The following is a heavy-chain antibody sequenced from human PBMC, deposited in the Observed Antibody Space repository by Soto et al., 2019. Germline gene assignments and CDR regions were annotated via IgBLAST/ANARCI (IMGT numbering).Heavy chain of an antibody. CDR1: GFTFDDYA. CDR3: ATDGAAPLRYFDWLYPGGWFDP. CDR2: ISWNSGSI. V-gene: IGHV3-9*01. D-gene: IGHD3-9*01. Sequence: GGTLRLSCAASGFTFDDYAMHWVRQAPGKGLEWVSGISWNSGSIGYADSVKGRFTISRDNAKNSLYLQMNSLRAEDTALYYCATDGAAPLRYFDWLYPGGWFDPWGQGTMVTVSS. J-gene: IGHJ5*02.